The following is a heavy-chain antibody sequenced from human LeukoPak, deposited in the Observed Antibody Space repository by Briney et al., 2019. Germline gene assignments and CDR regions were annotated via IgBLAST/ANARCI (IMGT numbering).Heavy chain of an antibody. D-gene: IGHD4-17*01. CDR1: GFTFSSYW. Sequence: GGSLSLSCAASGFTFSSYWMSWVREAPGKGLGWVANIKEDGSKKSYVDSLKGRFTISRDNAKNSLYLQMDSLRAEDTAVYYCALGGWDYAPQSSSDFDYWGQGTLVTVSS. CDR2: IKEDGSKK. J-gene: IGHJ4*02. V-gene: IGHV3-7*01. CDR3: ALGGWDYAPQSSSDFDY.